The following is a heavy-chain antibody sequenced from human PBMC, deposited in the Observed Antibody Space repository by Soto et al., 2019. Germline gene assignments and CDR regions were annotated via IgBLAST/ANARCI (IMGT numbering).Heavy chain of an antibody. J-gene: IGHJ6*02. CDR2: IYYSGST. D-gene: IGHD3-22*01. CDR1: ASSVSSGSYY. V-gene: IGHV4-61*01. Sequence: PSETLSLTCTVSASSVSSGSYYWSWIRQPPGKGLEWIGYIYYSGSTNYNPSLKSRVTISVDTSKNHFSLKLSSVTAADTAVYYCARAPTYVSSGYYYVLSSYYYGMDVWGQGTTVTVSS. CDR3: ARAPTYVSSGYYYVLSSYYYGMDV.